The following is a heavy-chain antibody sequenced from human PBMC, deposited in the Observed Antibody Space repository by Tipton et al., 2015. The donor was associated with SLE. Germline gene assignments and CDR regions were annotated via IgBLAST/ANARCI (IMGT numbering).Heavy chain of an antibody. CDR2: INHSGST. CDR1: GGSFSGYY. V-gene: IGHV4-34*01. Sequence: LRLSCAVYGGSFSGYYWSWIRQPPGKGLEWIGEINHSGSTNYNPSLKSRVTISVDTSKNQFSLKLSSVTAADTAVYYCARGEDSSGWYDGTFWGQGTLVTVSS. CDR3: ARGEDSSGWYDGTF. D-gene: IGHD6-19*01. J-gene: IGHJ4*02.